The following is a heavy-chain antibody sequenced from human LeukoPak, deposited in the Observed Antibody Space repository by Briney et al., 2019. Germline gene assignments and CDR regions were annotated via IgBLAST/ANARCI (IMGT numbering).Heavy chain of an antibody. J-gene: IGHJ6*03. CDR1: GFTFSSYA. Sequence: GGSLRLSCAASGFTFSSYAMSWVRQAPGKGLEWVSAISGSGGSTYYADSVKGRFTISRDNFKNALYLQMNSLRDEDTAVYYCAKALEDCSGGGCFSGYMDVWGKGTTVAVSS. CDR3: AKALEDCSGGGCFSGYMDV. V-gene: IGHV3-23*01. D-gene: IGHD2-15*01. CDR2: ISGSGGST.